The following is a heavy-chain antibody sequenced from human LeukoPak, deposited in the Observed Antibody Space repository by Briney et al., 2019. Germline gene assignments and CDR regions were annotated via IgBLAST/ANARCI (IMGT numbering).Heavy chain of an antibody. V-gene: IGHV3-33*01. CDR2: IWYDGTNK. CDR3: ARDRGSGQTYFQH. J-gene: IGHJ1*01. CDR1: GFTFSNYG. Sequence: GGSLRLSCAASGFTFSNYGMHWVRQAPGKGLEWVAVIWYDGTNKYYADSVKGRFTISRDNSKDTLFLQMNSLRAEDTAVYYCARDRGSGQTYFQHWGQGALVTVSS. D-gene: IGHD2-15*01.